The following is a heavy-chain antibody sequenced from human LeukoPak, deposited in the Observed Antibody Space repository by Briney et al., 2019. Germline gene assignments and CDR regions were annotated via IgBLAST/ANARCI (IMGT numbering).Heavy chain of an antibody. J-gene: IGHJ4*02. CDR2: INPNSGGT. V-gene: IGHV1-2*02. CDR1: GYTFTGYY. CDR3: AREEFVGYCSSTSCYRVLDY. D-gene: IGHD2-2*01. Sequence: GASLKVSCKASGYTFTGYYMHWVRQAPGQGREWMGWINPNSGGTNYAQKFQGRVTMTRDTSISTAYMELSRLRSDDTAVYYCAREEFVGYCSSTSCYRVLDYWGQGTLVTVSS.